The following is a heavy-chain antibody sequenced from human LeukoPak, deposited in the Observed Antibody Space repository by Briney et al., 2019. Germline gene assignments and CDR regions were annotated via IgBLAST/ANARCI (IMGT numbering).Heavy chain of an antibody. CDR2: ISGSGGST. Sequence: GGSLRLSCAASGFTFSSYAMSWVRLAPGKGLEWVSAISGSGGSTYYADSVKGRFTISRDNSKNTLYLQMNSLRAEDTAVYYCAKDSYIVVVPGGRGFDYWGQGTLVTVSS. D-gene: IGHD2-2*01. J-gene: IGHJ4*02. V-gene: IGHV3-23*01. CDR3: AKDSYIVVVPGGRGFDY. CDR1: GFTFSSYA.